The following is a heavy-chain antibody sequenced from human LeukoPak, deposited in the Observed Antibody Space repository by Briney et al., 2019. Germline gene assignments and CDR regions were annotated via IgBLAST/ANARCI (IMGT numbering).Heavy chain of an antibody. D-gene: IGHD6-13*01. CDR3: AGGYTSTWPPFDY. Sequence: GGSLRLSCAASGFDFSAFGMNWVRQAPGKGLEWVAVISYDGSQKYYADSVKGRFTISRDNSKNTVYLQMNSLSAEDTAVYYCAGGYTSTWPPFDYWGQGTLVTVSS. V-gene: IGHV3-30*03. CDR1: GFDFSAFG. J-gene: IGHJ4*02. CDR2: ISYDGSQK.